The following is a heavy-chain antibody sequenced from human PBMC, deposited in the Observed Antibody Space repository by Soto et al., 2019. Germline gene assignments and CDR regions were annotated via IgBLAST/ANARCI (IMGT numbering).Heavy chain of an antibody. CDR1: GGSISSGDYY. V-gene: IGHV4-30-4*01. D-gene: IGHD2-2*01. Sequence: SETLSLTCTVSGGSISSGDYYWSWIRQPPGKGLEWIGYIYYSGSTYYNPSLKSRVTISVDTSKNQFSLKLSSVTAADTAVYYCERDFYLSSSKYDDYYYYGMDVWGQGSTVTVAS. J-gene: IGHJ6*02. CDR3: ERDFYLSSSKYDDYYYYGMDV. CDR2: IYYSGST.